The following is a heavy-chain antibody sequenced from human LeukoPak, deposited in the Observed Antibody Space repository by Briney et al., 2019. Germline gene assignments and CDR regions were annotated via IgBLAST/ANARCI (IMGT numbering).Heavy chain of an antibody. CDR3: ARGPPRSRIAVADTDY. J-gene: IGHJ4*02. CDR2: INPNSGGT. V-gene: IGHV1-2*04. Sequence: ASVKVSCTASGGTFTGYYMHWVRQAPGQGLEWMGWINPNSGGTNYAQKFQGWVTMTRDTSISTAYMELSRLRSDDTAVYYCARGPPRSRIAVADTDYWGQGTLVTVSS. D-gene: IGHD6-19*01. CDR1: GGTFTGYY.